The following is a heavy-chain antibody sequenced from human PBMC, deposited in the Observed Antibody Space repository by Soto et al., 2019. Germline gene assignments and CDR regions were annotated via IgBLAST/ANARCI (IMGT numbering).Heavy chain of an antibody. D-gene: IGHD5-12*01. CDR3: ARGGRGYEFDY. CDR2: ISSNGGST. V-gene: IGHV3-64*01. CDR1: GFTFSSYA. Sequence: EVQLVESGGGLVQPGGSLRLSCAASGFTFSSYAMHRVRQAPGKGLEYVSGISSNGGSTDYANSVKGRFTISRDNSKNTLYLQMGSLRAEDMAVYYCARGGRGYEFDYWGQGTLVTVSS. J-gene: IGHJ4*02.